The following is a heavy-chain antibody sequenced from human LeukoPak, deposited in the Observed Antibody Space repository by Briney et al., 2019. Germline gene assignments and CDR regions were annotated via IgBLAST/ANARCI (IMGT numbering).Heavy chain of an antibody. D-gene: IGHD3-22*01. CDR2: TYYRSKWYN. Sequence: SQTLSLTCAISGDSVSSNSAGWNWIRQSPSRGLEWLGRTYYRSKWYNDDAVSVKSRITINPDTSKNQFSLQLNSVTPEDTAVYYCARDSNSRYYHDSSGYYYVGAFDIWGQGTMVTVSS. J-gene: IGHJ3*02. V-gene: IGHV6-1*01. CDR3: ARDSNSRYYHDSSGYYYVGAFDI. CDR1: GDSVSSNSAG.